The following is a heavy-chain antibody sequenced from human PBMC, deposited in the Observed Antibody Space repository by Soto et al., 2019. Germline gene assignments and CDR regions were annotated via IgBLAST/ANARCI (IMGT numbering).Heavy chain of an antibody. D-gene: IGHD1-1*01. Sequence: PVGSLRLSCAASGFTFSSYEMNWVRQAPGKGLEWVSYISSSGSTIYYADSVKGRFTISRDNAKNSLYLQMNSLRAEDTAVYYCARVGTVPNSKGAPKFDYWGQGTLVTVSS. CDR2: ISSSGSTI. CDR3: ARVGTVPNSKGAPKFDY. V-gene: IGHV3-48*03. CDR1: GFTFSSYE. J-gene: IGHJ4*02.